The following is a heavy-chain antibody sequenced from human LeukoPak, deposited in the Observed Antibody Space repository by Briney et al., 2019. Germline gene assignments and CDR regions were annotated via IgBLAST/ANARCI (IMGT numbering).Heavy chain of an antibody. V-gene: IGHV3-7*01. CDR1: GFRFGSYW. CDR2: IKEDGSEK. CDR3: ARSTAGFDY. J-gene: IGHJ4*02. Sequence: PGGSLRLSCAASGFRFGSYWIARVRQAPGKGLEWVANIKEDGSEKYYVDSVKGRFTISRDNAKNSLSLQMSSLRVEDTAVYYCARSTAGFDYWGQGTLVTVSS. D-gene: IGHD1-1*01.